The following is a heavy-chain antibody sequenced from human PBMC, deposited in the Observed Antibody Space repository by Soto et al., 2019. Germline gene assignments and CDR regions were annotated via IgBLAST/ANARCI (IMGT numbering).Heavy chain of an antibody. V-gene: IGHV1-69*13. CDR1: GGTFSSYA. Sequence: ASVKVSCKASGGTFSSYAISWVRQAPGQGLEWMGGIIPIFGTANYAQKFQGRVTITADESTSTAYMELSSLRSEDTAVYYCARDTTQGFTMIVVATDAFDIWGQGTMVTVSS. CDR3: ARDTTQGFTMIVVATDAFDI. D-gene: IGHD3-22*01. CDR2: IIPIFGTA. J-gene: IGHJ3*02.